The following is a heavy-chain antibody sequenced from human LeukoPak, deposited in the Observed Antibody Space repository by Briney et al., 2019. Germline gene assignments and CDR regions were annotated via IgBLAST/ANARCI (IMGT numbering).Heavy chain of an antibody. CDR2: ISSSSSHM. Sequence: GGSLRLSCAASGFTFISYSMNWVRQTPGKGLEWVSSISSSSSHMYYADSVKGGFIISTDNSKNSLYLQMTSLRAEDTAVYYCAKDSVAGATHYFDHWGQGTLVAVSS. D-gene: IGHD1-26*01. CDR3: AKDSVAGATHYFDH. J-gene: IGHJ4*02. V-gene: IGHV3-21*04. CDR1: GFTFISYS.